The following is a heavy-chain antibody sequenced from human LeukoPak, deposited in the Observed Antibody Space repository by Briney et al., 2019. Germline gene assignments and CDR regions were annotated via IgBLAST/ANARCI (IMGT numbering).Heavy chain of an antibody. Sequence: PGGSLRLSCAASGLTVSSNYMSWVRQAPGKGLEWVSVIYSGGSTYYADSVKGRFTISRDNSKNTLYLQMNSLRAEDTAVYYCASNTDSGGTERQGDYWGQGTLVTVSS. D-gene: IGHD2-15*01. CDR2: IYSGGST. CDR3: ASNTDSGGTERQGDY. V-gene: IGHV3-53*01. CDR1: GLTVSSNY. J-gene: IGHJ4*02.